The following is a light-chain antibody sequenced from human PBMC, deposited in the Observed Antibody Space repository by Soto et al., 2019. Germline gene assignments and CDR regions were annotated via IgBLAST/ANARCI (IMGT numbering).Light chain of an antibody. CDR3: QQYDGT. Sequence: EIVLTQSPGTLSLSPGERATLSCRASQSVSSSYLACYQQKPGQAPRLLIYGASSRATGIPDRFSGSGSGTDFTLTISRLEPEDFAVYYCQQYDGTFGQGTKVDIK. V-gene: IGKV3-20*01. CDR1: QSVSSSY. CDR2: GAS. J-gene: IGKJ1*01.